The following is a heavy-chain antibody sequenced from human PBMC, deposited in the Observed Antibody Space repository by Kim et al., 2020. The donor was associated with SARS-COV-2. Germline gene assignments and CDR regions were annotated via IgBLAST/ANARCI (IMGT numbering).Heavy chain of an antibody. D-gene: IGHD2-21*01. J-gene: IGHJ4*02. V-gene: IGHV3-30*01. CDR3: ASGGTNCGGTCPPAAY. Sequence: ESVKGRFTISKDNSKNTLYLLMNSLTTEDTAVYYCASGGTNCGGTCPPAAYWGQGTLVTVSS.